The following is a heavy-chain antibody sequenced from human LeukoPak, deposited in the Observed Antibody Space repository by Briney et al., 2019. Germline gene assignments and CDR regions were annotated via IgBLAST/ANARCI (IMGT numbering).Heavy chain of an antibody. CDR2: IWYDGSNK. CDR1: GFTFSSNG. Sequence: GGSLRLSCAPSGFTFSSNGMHWVRLAPGEGLEWVAVIWYDGSNKYYADSVKGRSTISRDNSKNTLYLQMNSMRAEDTAVYYWARDRVAVAGTSWFDPWGEGTLVTVSS. J-gene: IGHJ5*02. CDR3: ARDRVAVAGTSWFDP. D-gene: IGHD6-19*01. V-gene: IGHV3-33*01.